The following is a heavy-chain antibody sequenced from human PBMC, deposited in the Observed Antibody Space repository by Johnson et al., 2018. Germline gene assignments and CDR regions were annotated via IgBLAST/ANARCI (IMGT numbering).Heavy chain of an antibody. Sequence: EVQLVESGGGLVQPGGSLRLSCAASGFTFSSRSMNWVRQAPGKGLEWISFIAGNSDTAYHADSVKGRFTISRDNGKNSLFLHMKTLRADDTAVYYCAGDYLYGFDLWGQGTMVSVSS. V-gene: IGHV3-48*01. J-gene: IGHJ3*01. CDR2: IAGNSDTA. CDR1: GFTFSSRS. CDR3: AGDYLYGFDL. D-gene: IGHD2-8*01.